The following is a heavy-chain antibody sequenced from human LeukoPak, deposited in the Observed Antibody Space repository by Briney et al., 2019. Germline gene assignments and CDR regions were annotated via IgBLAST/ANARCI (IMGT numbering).Heavy chain of an antibody. J-gene: IGHJ4*02. CDR1: GGSISTTDYY. CDR3: ATREHSLLRPPGDY. CDR2: ISSTGAS. Sequence: SETLSLTCTVSGGSISTTDYYWGWIRLPPGKGLEWLATISSTGASYSNPSLKSRVTISLDRSKNQFSVNLRSVTAADTAVYYCATREHSLLRPPGDYWGPETLVTVSA. D-gene: IGHD1/OR15-1a*01. V-gene: IGHV4-39*01.